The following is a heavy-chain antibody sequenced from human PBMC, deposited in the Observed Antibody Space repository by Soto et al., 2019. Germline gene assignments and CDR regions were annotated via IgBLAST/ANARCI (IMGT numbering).Heavy chain of an antibody. V-gene: IGHV3-23*01. CDR3: AKRRGAGGHFDY. J-gene: IGHJ4*02. CDR1: GFTFTSYA. Sequence: SGGGLVQPEGSLRLSCAASGFTFTSYAMGWVRQAPGTGLEWVSVISSGGSTYYADSVRGRFTISRDNSKDTLSLQMNSLRAEDTAVYYCAKRRGAGGHFDYWGQGALVTVSS. CDR2: ISSGGST. D-gene: IGHD2-15*01.